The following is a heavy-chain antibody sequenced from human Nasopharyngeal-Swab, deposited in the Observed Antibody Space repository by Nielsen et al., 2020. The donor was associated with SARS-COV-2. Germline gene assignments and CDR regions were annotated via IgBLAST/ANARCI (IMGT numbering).Heavy chain of an antibody. CDR2: VNPFYYNT. Sequence: GESLKISCQASGYDFSSYYIGWVRQLPGKGLEWMGIVNPFYYNTRYGPSFQGHVIISADKSTNTAYLHWNSLKASDNAMYYCAKHFAVDTSRTTLDYWGPGSLSPSPQ. V-gene: IGHV5-51*01. CDR1: GYDFSSYY. J-gene: IGHJ4*02. CDR3: AKHFAVDTSRTTLDY. D-gene: IGHD5-18*01.